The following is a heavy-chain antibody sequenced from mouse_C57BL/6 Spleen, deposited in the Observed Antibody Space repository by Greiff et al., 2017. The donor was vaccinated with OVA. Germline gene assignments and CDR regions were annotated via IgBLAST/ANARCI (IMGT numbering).Heavy chain of an antibody. J-gene: IGHJ4*01. V-gene: IGHV1-55*01. CDR3: AGSNYENYAMDY. D-gene: IGHD2-5*01. Sequence: QVQLKQPGAELVKPGASVKMSCKASGYTFTSYWITWVKQRPGQGLEWIGDIYPGSGSTNYNEKFKSKATLTVDTSSSTAYMQLSSLTSEDSAVYYCAGSNYENYAMDYWGQGTSVTVSS. CDR2: IYPGSGST. CDR1: GYTFTSYW.